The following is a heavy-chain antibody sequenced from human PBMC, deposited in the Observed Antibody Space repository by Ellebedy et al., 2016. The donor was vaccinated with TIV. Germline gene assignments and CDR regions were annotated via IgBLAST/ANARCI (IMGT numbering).Heavy chain of an antibody. CDR3: ARGTTGTKYNWFNP. CDR2: IYHSGST. V-gene: IGHV4-30-2*01. D-gene: IGHD1-7*01. Sequence: LRLSXAVSGGSISSGGYSWSWIRQPPGKGLEWIGYIYHSGSTYYNPSLKSRVTISVDTSKNQFSLKLSSVTAADTAVYYCARGTTGTKYNWFNPWGQGTLVTVSS. CDR1: GGSISSGGYS. J-gene: IGHJ5*02.